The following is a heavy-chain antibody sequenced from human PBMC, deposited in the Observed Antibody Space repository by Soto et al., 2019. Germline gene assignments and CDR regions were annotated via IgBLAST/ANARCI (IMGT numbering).Heavy chain of an antibody. Sequence: PSETLSLTCTVSGGFIRSSRDYWGWIRQPPGKGLEWIGSIYYSGSTYYNPSLKSRVTISVDTSKNQFSLKLSSVTAADTAVYYCARQKVVAAAGTEWFDPWGQGTLVTVSS. V-gene: IGHV4-39*01. J-gene: IGHJ5*02. D-gene: IGHD6-13*01. CDR1: GGFIRSSRDY. CDR3: ARQKVVAAAGTEWFDP. CDR2: IYYSGST.